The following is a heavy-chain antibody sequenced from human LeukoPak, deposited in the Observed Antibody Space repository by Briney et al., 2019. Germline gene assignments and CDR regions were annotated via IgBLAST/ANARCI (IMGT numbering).Heavy chain of an antibody. D-gene: IGHD6-13*01. Sequence: GGTLRLSCAVSGITFSSDWMSWVRQAPGKELEGVTNIKQDGSEKYYVDSVKGRFAISRDNAKNSLYLQMNTLRAEDTAVYYCARSDSSSWYLAYAFNIWGQGTLVTVSS. CDR3: ARSDSSSWYLAYAFNI. CDR1: GITFSSDW. V-gene: IGHV3-7*01. CDR2: IKQDGSEK. J-gene: IGHJ3*02.